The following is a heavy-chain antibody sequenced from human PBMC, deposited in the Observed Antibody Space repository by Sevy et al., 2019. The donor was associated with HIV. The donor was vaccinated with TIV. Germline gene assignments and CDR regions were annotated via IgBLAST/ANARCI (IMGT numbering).Heavy chain of an antibody. Sequence: ASVKVSFKASGGTVSRYGISWVRQAPGQGLEWMGGIIPILGTVNYAQKFQGRVTITADESTKTAYMELSSLRSEDTAVYYRARGGGNGWYYFDYWGQETLVTVSS. CDR2: IIPILGTV. CDR3: ARGGGNGWYYFDY. J-gene: IGHJ4*02. D-gene: IGHD6-19*01. V-gene: IGHV1-69*13. CDR1: GGTVSRYG.